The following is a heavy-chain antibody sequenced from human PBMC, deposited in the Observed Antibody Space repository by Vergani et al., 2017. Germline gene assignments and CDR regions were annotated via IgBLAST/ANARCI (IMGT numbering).Heavy chain of an antibody. Sequence: EVQLVESGGGLVQPGGSLRLSCAASGFTFSSYDMHWVRQATGKGLEWVSAIGTAGDTYYPGSVKGRFTISRENAKNSLYLQMNSLRAGDTAVYYCARGRIAEAGDFFDYWGQGTLVTVAS. CDR2: IGTAGDT. V-gene: IGHV3-13*04. CDR3: ARGRIAEAGDFFDY. CDR1: GFTFSSYD. D-gene: IGHD6-13*01. J-gene: IGHJ4*02.